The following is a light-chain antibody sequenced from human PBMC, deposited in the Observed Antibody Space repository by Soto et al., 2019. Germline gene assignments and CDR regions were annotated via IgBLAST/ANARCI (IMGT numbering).Light chain of an antibody. CDR1: QVVVTAY. CDR2: GAS. CDR3: LLFRGSPT. V-gene: IGKV3-20*01. Sequence: EIVLTQSPGTLSVSPGERATLSCRASQVVVTAYIHWYQHKPGQAPRLLISGASTRASGIPDRFSGSGVGTELTLTINRLEPEDCAVYYCLLFRGSPTFGPGSRVHI. J-gene: IGKJ3*01.